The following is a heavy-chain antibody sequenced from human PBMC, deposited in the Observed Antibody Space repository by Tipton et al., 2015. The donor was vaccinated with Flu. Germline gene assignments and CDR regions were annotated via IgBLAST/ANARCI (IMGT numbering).Heavy chain of an antibody. J-gene: IGHJ4*02. CDR3: VRVDYDNSWTLFDF. CDR1: GGAITGHS. CDR2: VSTTKRT. Sequence: TLSLTCTVSGGAITGHSWNWIRQPAGKSLEWIGRVSTTKRTDYNPSLKSRVTMSADMSTNQFSLTLISVSAADTAVYYCVRVDYDNSWTLFDFWGRGILVTVSS. D-gene: IGHD3-22*01. V-gene: IGHV4-4*07.